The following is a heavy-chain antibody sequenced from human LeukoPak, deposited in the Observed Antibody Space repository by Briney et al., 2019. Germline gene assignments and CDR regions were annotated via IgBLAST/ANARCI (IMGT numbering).Heavy chain of an antibody. Sequence: SETLSLTCTVSGGSISSYYWSWIRQPPGKGLEWIGYIYYSGSTNYNPSLKSRVTISVDASKNQFSLKLSSVTAADTTVYYCARDDAFDIWGQGTMVTVSS. CDR3: ARDDAFDI. V-gene: IGHV4-59*01. CDR2: IYYSGST. J-gene: IGHJ3*02. CDR1: GGSISSYY.